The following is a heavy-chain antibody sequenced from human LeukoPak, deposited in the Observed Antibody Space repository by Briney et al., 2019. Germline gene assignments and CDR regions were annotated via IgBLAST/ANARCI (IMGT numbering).Heavy chain of an antibody. CDR1: GFTFRRYG. V-gene: IGHV3-23*01. J-gene: IGHJ1*01. Sequence: RRSLRLSCAASGFTFRRYGMSWVSQAPGEGLEWVSIISDNGENTYYADSVRGRFTISRDNSQNTLYLQMNSLRAEDTAVYYCAKGGEQVTWNFPNWGQGTLVTVSS. CDR2: ISDNGENT. D-gene: IGHD1-7*01. CDR3: AKGGEQVTWNFPN.